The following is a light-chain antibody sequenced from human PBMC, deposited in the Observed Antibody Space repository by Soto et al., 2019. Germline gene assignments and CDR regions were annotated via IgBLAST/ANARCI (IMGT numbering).Light chain of an antibody. CDR3: CSYSGSSTYV. V-gene: IGLV2-14*01. CDR2: EVT. Sequence: QSVLTQPASVSGSPGQSITISCSGTSNDVGAYNFVSWYQVHPGRAPKLIISEVTVRPSGISHRFSGSKSGNSASLTISGLQAEDVADYYCCSYSGSSTYVFGNGTKVTVL. CDR1: SNDVGAYNF. J-gene: IGLJ1*01.